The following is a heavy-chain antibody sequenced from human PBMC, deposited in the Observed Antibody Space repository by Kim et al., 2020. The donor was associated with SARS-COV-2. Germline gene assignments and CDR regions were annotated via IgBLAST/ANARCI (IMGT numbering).Heavy chain of an antibody. CDR3: ASPKVTPN. J-gene: IGHJ4*02. CDR2: GGKT. V-gene: IGHV3-23*01. Sequence: GGKTYYADSAKGRFTISRDNSKNTLYLQMNSLRAEDTAVYYCASPKVTPNWGQGTLVTVSS.